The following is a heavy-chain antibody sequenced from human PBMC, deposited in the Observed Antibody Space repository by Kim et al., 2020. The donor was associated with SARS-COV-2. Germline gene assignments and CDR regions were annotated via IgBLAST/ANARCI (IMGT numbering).Heavy chain of an antibody. Sequence: ASVKVSCKASGYTFTSYGISWVRQAPGQGLEWMGWISAYNGNTNYAQKLQGRVTMTTDTSTSTAYMELRSLRSDDTAVYYCARDWRELFGRRPFDYWGQGTLVTVSS. D-gene: IGHD1-26*01. CDR1: GYTFTSYG. CDR2: ISAYNGNT. V-gene: IGHV1-18*04. CDR3: ARDWRELFGRRPFDY. J-gene: IGHJ4*02.